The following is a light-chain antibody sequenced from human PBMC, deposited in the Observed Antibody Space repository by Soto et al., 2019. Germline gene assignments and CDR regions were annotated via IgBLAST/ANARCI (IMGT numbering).Light chain of an antibody. CDR1: QTISSY. CDR3: QQSYSAPPHT. CDR2: AAS. V-gene: IGKV1-39*01. J-gene: IGKJ4*01. Sequence: DIQMNQSPSSLSASVGDIVTITCRVSQTISSYLNWYQQKPGKAPNLLISAASSLQSGVPSRFGGSGSGTDFTLTISSLQPEDFATYYCQQSYSAPPHTFGGGTKVDIK.